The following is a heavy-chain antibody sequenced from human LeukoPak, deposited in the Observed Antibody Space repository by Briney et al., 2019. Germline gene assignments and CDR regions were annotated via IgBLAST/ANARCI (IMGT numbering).Heavy chain of an antibody. CDR2: IKENGGKN. Sequence: GGSLRLSCAASGFTFSSYSMTWVRQAPGKGLEWVASIKENGGKNYNVYSVKGRFTITRDNAKNSLYLQMNSLTAEDTGVYYCARDYDYNNDWFGAPFDYWGQGTLVTVSS. CDR1: GFTFSSYS. V-gene: IGHV3-7*01. J-gene: IGHJ4*02. D-gene: IGHD3-9*01. CDR3: ARDYDYNNDWFGAPFDY.